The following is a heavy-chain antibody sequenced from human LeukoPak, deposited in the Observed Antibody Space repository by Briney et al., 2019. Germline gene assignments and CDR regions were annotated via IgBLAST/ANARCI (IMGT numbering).Heavy chain of an antibody. Sequence: SVKVSCXASGGTFSSYAISWVRLAPGQGLEWMGRIIPIFGTANYAQKFQGRVTITTDESTSTAYMELSSLRSEDTAVYYCARDNGALGSFDIWGQGTMVTVSS. D-gene: IGHD3-10*01. CDR3: ARDNGALGSFDI. CDR2: IIPIFGTA. V-gene: IGHV1-69*05. J-gene: IGHJ3*02. CDR1: GGTFSSYA.